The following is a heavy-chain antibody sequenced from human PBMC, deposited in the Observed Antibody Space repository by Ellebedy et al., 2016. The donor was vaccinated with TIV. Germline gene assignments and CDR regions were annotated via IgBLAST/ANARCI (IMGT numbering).Heavy chain of an antibody. D-gene: IGHD3-9*01. CDR3: ARAPQWHDVSTGNFYYYAMDV. V-gene: IGHV1-18*01. Sequence: VSVKVSCKASGYMFTGYGITWVRQAPGQGLEWMGWISVDDGKTNYAQNLQGRVTMTTDTSTSTAYMELRSLRSDDTAVYYCARAPQWHDVSTGNFYYYAMDVWGQGTTVTVSS. CDR2: ISVDDGKT. J-gene: IGHJ6*02. CDR1: GYMFTGYG.